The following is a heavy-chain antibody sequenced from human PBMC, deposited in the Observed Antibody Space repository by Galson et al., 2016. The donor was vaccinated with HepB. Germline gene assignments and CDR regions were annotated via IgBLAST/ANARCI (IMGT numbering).Heavy chain of an antibody. CDR2: ISGSGANT. J-gene: IGHJ4*02. D-gene: IGHD3-22*01. V-gene: IGHV3-23*01. CDR3: GRETLPYSYASSGYPIDF. CDR1: GFTFSNYA. Sequence: SLRLSCAASGFTFSNYAMTWVRQAPGKGLEWVSGISGSGANTHYANAVKGRFTISRDNSNNTLYLQVNSLRVEDTAVYFCGRETLPYSYASSGYPIDFWGQGTLVTVSS.